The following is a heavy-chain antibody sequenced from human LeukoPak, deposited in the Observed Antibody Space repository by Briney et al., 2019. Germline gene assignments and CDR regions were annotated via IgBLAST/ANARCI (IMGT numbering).Heavy chain of an antibody. J-gene: IGHJ4*02. CDR2: IWYDGSNK. CDR3: AKDPSGVTSGPFDY. Sequence: GRSLRLSCAASGFTFSSYGMHRVRQAPGKGLEWVAVIWYDGSNKYYADSVKGRFTISRDNSKNTLYLQMNSLRAEDTAVYYCAKDPSGVTSGPFDYWGQGTLVTVSS. CDR1: GFTFSSYG. D-gene: IGHD4-17*01. V-gene: IGHV3-33*06.